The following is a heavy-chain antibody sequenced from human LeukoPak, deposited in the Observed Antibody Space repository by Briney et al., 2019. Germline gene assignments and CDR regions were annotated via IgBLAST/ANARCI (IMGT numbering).Heavy chain of an antibody. CDR2: ISAYNGNT. CDR1: GYTFTSYS. J-gene: IGHJ4*02. D-gene: IGHD3-10*01. CDR3: ARNSLIATPYYFDY. Sequence: ASVKVSCKASGYTFTSYSINWVRQAPGQGLEWMGWISAYNGNTNYAQKLQDRVTMTTDTSTSTAYMEARSLRSDDTAVYYCARNSLIATPYYFDYWGQGTLVTVSS. V-gene: IGHV1-18*01.